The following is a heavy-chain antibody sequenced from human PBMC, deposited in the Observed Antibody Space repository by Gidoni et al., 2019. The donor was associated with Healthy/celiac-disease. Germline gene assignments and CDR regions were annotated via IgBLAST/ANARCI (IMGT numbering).Heavy chain of an antibody. Sequence: EVQLLESGGGLVQPGGSRRLSCAASGVTFSSYAMSGVRQAPGKGLGWVSAISGSGGSTYYADSVKGRFTISRDNSKNTLYLQMNSLRAEDTAVYYCAKSTRMADWYFDLWGRGTLVTVSS. V-gene: IGHV3-23*01. CDR2: ISGSGGST. J-gene: IGHJ2*01. CDR3: AKSTRMADWYFDL. D-gene: IGHD2-8*01. CDR1: GVTFSSYA.